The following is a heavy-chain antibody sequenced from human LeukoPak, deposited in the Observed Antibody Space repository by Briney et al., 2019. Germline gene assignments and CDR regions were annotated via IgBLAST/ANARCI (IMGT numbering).Heavy chain of an antibody. CDR1: GGSISSGGYY. V-gene: IGHV4-31*03. Sequence: SETLSLTCPVSGGSISSGGYYWSWLREHPGKGLESIGYNYYSGSTDYNPSIKSRVTISVDTSKNQFSLKLSSVTAADTAVYYCAARSTRQDYWGQGTLVTVSS. CDR2: NYYSGST. D-gene: IGHD2-2*01. J-gene: IGHJ4*02. CDR3: AARSTRQDY.